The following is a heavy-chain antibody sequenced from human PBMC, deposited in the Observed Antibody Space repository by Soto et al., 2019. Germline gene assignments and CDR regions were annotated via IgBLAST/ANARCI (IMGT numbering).Heavy chain of an antibody. CDR3: ARMASAGTLNWFDP. CDR2: MNPGSGKT. D-gene: IGHD6-13*01. CDR1: GYTFVTFD. J-gene: IGHJ5*02. V-gene: IGHV1-8*02. Sequence: ASVKVSCKASGYTFVTFDISWVRQAAGQWLEWLGWMNPGSGKTGYASKFQGRVAMTRDASKGTSHLELSSLTSDDTAVYYCARMASAGTLNWFDPWGQGTLVTV.